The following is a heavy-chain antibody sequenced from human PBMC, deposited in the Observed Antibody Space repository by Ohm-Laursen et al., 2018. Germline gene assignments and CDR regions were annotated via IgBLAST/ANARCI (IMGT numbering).Heavy chain of an antibody. CDR1: GFTFSSYW. D-gene: IGHD3-3*01. V-gene: IGHV3-7*01. CDR3: ARGSRGGITIFGMVTPYNWFDP. J-gene: IGHJ5*02. CDR2: IKQDGSEK. Sequence: SLRLSCTASGFTFSSYWMSWVRQAPGKGLEWVANIKQDGSEKYYVDSVKGRFTISRDNAKNSLYLQMNSLRAEDTAVYYCARGSRGGITIFGMVTPYNWFDPWGQGTLVTVSS.